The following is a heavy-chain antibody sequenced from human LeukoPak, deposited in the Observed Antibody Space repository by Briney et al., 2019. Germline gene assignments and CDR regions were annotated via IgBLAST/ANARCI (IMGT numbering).Heavy chain of an antibody. V-gene: IGHV3-30*02. CDR1: GFTFSSYG. CDR2: IRYDGSNK. Sequence: GGSLRLSCAASGFTFSSYGMHWVRQAPGKGLEWVAFIRYDGSNKYYAESVKGRFTISRDNSKNTLYLQMNSLRVEDTAVYYCAKSGLNRFDYWGQGTLVTVSS. CDR3: AKSGLNRFDY. D-gene: IGHD2-15*01. J-gene: IGHJ4*02.